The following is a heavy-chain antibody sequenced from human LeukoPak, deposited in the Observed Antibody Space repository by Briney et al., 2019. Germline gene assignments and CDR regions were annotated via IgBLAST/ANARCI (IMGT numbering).Heavy chain of an antibody. D-gene: IGHD2/OR15-2a*01. CDR1: GFTFSSYW. CDR2: INSDGSSA. CDR3: AKDTWLNSNPFDY. J-gene: IGHJ4*02. V-gene: IGHV3-74*01. Sequence: GGSLRLSCAASGFTFSSYWMHWVRQVPGKGLVWVSRINSDGSSATYADSVKGRFTISRDNAKNTLYLQMNSLRAEDTAVYYCAKDTWLNSNPFDYWGQGTLVTVSS.